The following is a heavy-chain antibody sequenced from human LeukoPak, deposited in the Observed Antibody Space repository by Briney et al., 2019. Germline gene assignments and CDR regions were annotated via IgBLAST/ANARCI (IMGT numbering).Heavy chain of an antibody. V-gene: IGHV4-34*01. D-gene: IGHD6-13*01. Sequence: SETLSLTCAVYGGSFSGYYYPWIRQPPGKGLEWIGEINHSGSTTYNPSLNSRVTIFIDTSENQFSLKLRSVTAADTAVYYCARGEGQRQLVRIHWGQGTLVTVSS. CDR1: GGSFSGYY. CDR2: INHSGST. J-gene: IGHJ4*02. CDR3: ARGEGQRQLVRIH.